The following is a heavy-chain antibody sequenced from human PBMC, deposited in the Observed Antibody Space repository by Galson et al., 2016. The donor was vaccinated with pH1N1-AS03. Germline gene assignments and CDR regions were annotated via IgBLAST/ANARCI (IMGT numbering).Heavy chain of an antibody. Sequence: ETLSLTCTVSGGSITFYYWAWIRQPPGKGLDWIGYISNRGSTNYNPSLKSRVTISVDTSKNHLSLELTSVTAADTAVYYCARGAAGPLDPWGQGTLVTVPS. CDR3: ARGAAGPLDP. J-gene: IGHJ5*02. V-gene: IGHV4-59*01. CDR2: ISNRGST. D-gene: IGHD6-25*01. CDR1: GGSITFYY.